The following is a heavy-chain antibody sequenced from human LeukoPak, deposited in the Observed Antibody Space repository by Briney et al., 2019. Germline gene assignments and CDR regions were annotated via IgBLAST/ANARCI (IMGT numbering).Heavy chain of an antibody. J-gene: IGHJ4*02. Sequence: GGSLILSCAASGFTFGTYWMAWVRQGPGKGLEWVASIREDGSDYVASMKGRFAISRNNAKNSVYLQMNSLRAEDTAVYYCARDVNWGNFDYWGLGTLVTVSS. CDR1: GFTFGTYW. V-gene: IGHV3-7*01. CDR3: ARDVNWGNFDY. D-gene: IGHD7-27*01. CDR2: IREDGS.